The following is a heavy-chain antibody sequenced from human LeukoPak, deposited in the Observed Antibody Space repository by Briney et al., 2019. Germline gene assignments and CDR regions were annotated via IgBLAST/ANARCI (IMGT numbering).Heavy chain of an antibody. Sequence: ASVKVSCKASGGTLSSYAISWVRQAPGQGLEWMGGIIPIFGTANYAQKFQGRVTITADESTSTAYMELSSLRSEDTAVYYCASGWGSSWYLNWFDPWGQGTLVTVSS. CDR2: IIPIFGTA. CDR3: ASGWGSSWYLNWFDP. CDR1: GGTLSSYA. V-gene: IGHV1-69*13. D-gene: IGHD6-13*01. J-gene: IGHJ5*02.